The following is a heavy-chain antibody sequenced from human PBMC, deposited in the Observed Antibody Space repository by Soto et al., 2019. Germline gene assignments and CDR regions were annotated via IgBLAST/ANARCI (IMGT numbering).Heavy chain of an antibody. CDR1: EFTFSVYS. Sequence: DVQLEESGGGLVKPGGSLRLSCAASEFTFSVYSMNWVRQAPGKGLEWVSSISSGSSYIYYADSVKGRFTISRDNDKSSLFLHMNSLRVDDTAVYYCTRDRVKIRGGYYHYYGMDVWGQGTTVTVSS. J-gene: IGHJ6*02. D-gene: IGHD3-10*01. CDR3: TRDRVKIRGGYYHYYGMDV. V-gene: IGHV3-21*02. CDR2: ISSGSSYI.